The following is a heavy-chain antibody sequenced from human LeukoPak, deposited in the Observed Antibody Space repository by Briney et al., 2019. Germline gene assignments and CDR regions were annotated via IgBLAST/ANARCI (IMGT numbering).Heavy chain of an antibody. CDR2: FDPEDGET. CDR1: GYTPTELS. Sequence: GASVKVSCKVSGYTPTELSMHWVRQAPGKGLEWMGGFDPEDGETIYAQKFQGRVTITRDTSASTAYMELSSLRSEDTAVYYCARDVSYGDSLYYFDYWGQGTLVTVSS. D-gene: IGHD4-17*01. V-gene: IGHV1-24*01. J-gene: IGHJ4*02. CDR3: ARDVSYGDSLYYFDY.